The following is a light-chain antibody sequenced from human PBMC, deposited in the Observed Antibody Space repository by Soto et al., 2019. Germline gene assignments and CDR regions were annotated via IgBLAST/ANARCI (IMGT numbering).Light chain of an antibody. CDR1: QSVSSSY. CDR2: GAS. J-gene: IGKJ3*01. Sequence: EIVLTQSPGTLALSPGERATLSCRASQSVSSSYLAWYQQKPGQAPRLLIYGASSRATGIPDRFSASGSVTDFTLTISRLEPEDFAVYYCQQYGSSPLIFTFGPGTKVDIK. CDR3: QQYGSSPLIFT. V-gene: IGKV3-20*01.